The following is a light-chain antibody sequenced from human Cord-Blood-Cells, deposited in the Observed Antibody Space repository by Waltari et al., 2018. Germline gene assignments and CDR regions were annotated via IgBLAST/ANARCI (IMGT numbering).Light chain of an antibody. CDR3: QQSYSTPRT. Sequence: DIQMTQSPSSLSASVGDRVTITCRASQSISSYVNWYQQKPGTAPKLLIYAASSLQSGVPSRCSGSGSGTDFTLTISSLQPEDFATYYCQQSYSTPRTFGQGTKVEIK. V-gene: IGKV1-39*01. J-gene: IGKJ1*01. CDR1: QSISSY. CDR2: AAS.